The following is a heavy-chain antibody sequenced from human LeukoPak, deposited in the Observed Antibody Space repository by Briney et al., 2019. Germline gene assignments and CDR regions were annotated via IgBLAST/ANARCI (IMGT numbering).Heavy chain of an antibody. J-gene: IGHJ6*03. CDR1: GGSISSSSYY. CDR2: IYYSGST. CDR3: ARDWANSGSYYPYYYYMDV. Sequence: SETLSLTCTVSGGSISSSSYYWSWIRQPPGKGLEWIGYIYYSGSTNYNPSLKSRVTISVDTSKNQFSLKLSSVTAADTAVYYCARDWANSGSYYPYYYYMDVWGKGTTVTISS. V-gene: IGHV4-61*01. D-gene: IGHD1-26*01.